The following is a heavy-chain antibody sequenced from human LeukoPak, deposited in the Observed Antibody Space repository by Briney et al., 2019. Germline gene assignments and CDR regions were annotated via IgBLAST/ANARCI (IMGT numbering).Heavy chain of an antibody. V-gene: IGHV4-59*01. CDR2: IYYSGST. CDR3: ARGGSNFYDMDV. Sequence: SETLSLTCTVSGGSISSYYWSWIRQPPGKGLEWIGYIYYSGSTNYNPSLKSRVTISIDTSKNQYSLKLSSVTAADTAVYYCARGGSNFYDMDVWGQGTTVTVSS. J-gene: IGHJ6*02. CDR1: GGSISSYY. D-gene: IGHD2-2*01.